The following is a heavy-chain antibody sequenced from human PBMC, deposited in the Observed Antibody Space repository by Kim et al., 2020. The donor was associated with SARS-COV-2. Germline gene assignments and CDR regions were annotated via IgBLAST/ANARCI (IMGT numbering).Heavy chain of an antibody. V-gene: IGHV3-33*06. CDR1: GFTFSSYG. J-gene: IGHJ4*02. D-gene: IGHD6-13*01. Sequence: GGSLRLSCAASGFTFSSYGMHWVRQAPGKGLEWVAVIWYDGSNKYYADSVKGRFTISRDNSKNTLYLQMNSLSAEDTAVYYCAKDIGQNGGGGYRSYFDYWGQGTLVTVSS. CDR3: AKDIGQNGGGGYRSYFDY. CDR2: IWYDGSNK.